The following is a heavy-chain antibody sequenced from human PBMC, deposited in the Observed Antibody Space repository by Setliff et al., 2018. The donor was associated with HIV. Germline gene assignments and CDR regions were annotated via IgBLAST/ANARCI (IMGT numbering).Heavy chain of an antibody. D-gene: IGHD4-17*01. CDR3: ARGPGDYLFDY. CDR2: INAGYGNT. Sequence: GASVKVSCKASGYTFTSYAIHWVRQAPGQSLEWMGWINAGYGNTKYSQKFQGRVTITRDASASTAYMELSSLRPEDTAVYYCARGPGDYLFDYWGQGTLVTVSS. CDR1: GYTFTSYA. V-gene: IGHV1-3*01. J-gene: IGHJ4*02.